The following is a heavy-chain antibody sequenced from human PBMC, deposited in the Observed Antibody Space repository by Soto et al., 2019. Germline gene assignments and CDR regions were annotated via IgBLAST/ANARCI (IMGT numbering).Heavy chain of an antibody. Sequence: GGSLTLACAAWGYTFSSYTMNYVRQAPGKGLEWVSHITGSSSTIYYADSVKGRFTISRDNAKNSLYLQMNTLRAEDTAVYYCARGGGNSGVYGMDVWGQGTTVTVSS. J-gene: IGHJ6*02. V-gene: IGHV3-48*01. CDR2: ITGSSSTI. CDR1: GYTFSSYT. D-gene: IGHD2-21*02. CDR3: ARGGGNSGVYGMDV.